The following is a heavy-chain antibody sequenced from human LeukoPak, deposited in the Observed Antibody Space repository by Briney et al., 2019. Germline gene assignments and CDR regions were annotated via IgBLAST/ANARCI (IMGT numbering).Heavy chain of an antibody. Sequence: GGSLRLSCAASGFTFSSYEMNWVRQAPGKGLEWVSYISSSGSTIYYADSVKGRFTISRDNAKNSLYLQMNSLRAGDTAVYYCAGVYYYDSSGYYRWGQGTLVTVSS. CDR2: ISSSGSTI. CDR1: GFTFSSYE. CDR3: AGVYYYDSSGYYR. D-gene: IGHD3-22*01. J-gene: IGHJ4*02. V-gene: IGHV3-48*03.